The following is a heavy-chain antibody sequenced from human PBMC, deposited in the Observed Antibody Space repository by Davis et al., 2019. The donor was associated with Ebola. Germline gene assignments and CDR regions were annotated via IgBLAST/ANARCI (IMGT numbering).Heavy chain of an antibody. CDR1: GFTFSVYY. Sequence: GGSLRLSCAASGFTFSVYYMSWIRQAPGKGLEWVSSISSTSAYIYYADSVKGRFTISRDNAKNSLYLQMNSLRAEDTAVYYCARDQFGGSYWGQGTLVTVSS. V-gene: IGHV3-11*06. D-gene: IGHD2-15*01. J-gene: IGHJ4*02. CDR3: ARDQFGGSY. CDR2: ISSTSAYI.